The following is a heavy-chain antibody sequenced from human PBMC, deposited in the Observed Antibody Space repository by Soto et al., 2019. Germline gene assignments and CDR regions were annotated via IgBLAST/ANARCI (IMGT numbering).Heavy chain of an antibody. V-gene: IGHV1-2*04. CDR3: VCGVPPYNWFDP. Sequence: GASVKVSCKASGYTFTGYYMHWVRQAPGQGLEWMGWINPNSGGTNYAQKFQGWVTMTRDTSISTAYMELSRLRSDDTAVYYCVCGVPPYNWFDPWGQGTLVTVSS. D-gene: IGHD2-8*02. CDR1: GYTFTGYY. CDR2: INPNSGGT. J-gene: IGHJ5*02.